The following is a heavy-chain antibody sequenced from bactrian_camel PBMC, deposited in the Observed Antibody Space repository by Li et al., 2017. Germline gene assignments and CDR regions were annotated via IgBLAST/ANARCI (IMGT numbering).Heavy chain of an antibody. J-gene: IGHJ4*01. V-gene: IGHV3-3*01. CDR1: GYRRKC. CDR2: TSWSGTMT. D-gene: IGHD1*01. Sequence: HVQLVESGGGSVQAGGSLRLSCVASGYRRKCMGWFRQAPGKEREGVACTSWSGTMTSYADSVNSRFTITQDNAKKTVYLQMSGLKPEDTAMYYCAAGVRWRERCPRRAMEYHIWGQGTQVTVS. CDR3: AAGVRWRERCPRRAMEYHI.